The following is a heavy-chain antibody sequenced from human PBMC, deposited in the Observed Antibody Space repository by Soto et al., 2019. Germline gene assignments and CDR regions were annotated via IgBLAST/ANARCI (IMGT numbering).Heavy chain of an antibody. J-gene: IGHJ4*02. D-gene: IGHD2-15*01. Sequence: GGSLRLSCAASGFTLSSYAMGWVRQGPGKGLEWVAVVSIGGSTHYADSVRGRFTISRDNSKNTLSLQMNSLTAEDTAVYFCAKRRGAGGHFDYWGQGALVTVSS. CDR1: GFTLSSYA. V-gene: IGHV3-23*01. CDR2: VSIGGST. CDR3: AKRRGAGGHFDY.